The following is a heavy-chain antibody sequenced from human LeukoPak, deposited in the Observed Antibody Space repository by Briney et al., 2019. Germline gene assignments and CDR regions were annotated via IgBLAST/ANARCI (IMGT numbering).Heavy chain of an antibody. V-gene: IGHV3-23*01. CDR3: AKAGEDIVVVPAAILYYYMDV. Sequence: GGSLRLSCAASGFTFSSYAMSWVRQAPGKGPEWVSAISGSGGSTYYADSVKGRFTISRDNSKNTLYLQMNSLRAEDTAVYYCAKAGEDIVVVPAAILYYYMDVWGKGTTVTVSS. CDR2: ISGSGGST. CDR1: GFTFSSYA. J-gene: IGHJ6*03. D-gene: IGHD2-2*01.